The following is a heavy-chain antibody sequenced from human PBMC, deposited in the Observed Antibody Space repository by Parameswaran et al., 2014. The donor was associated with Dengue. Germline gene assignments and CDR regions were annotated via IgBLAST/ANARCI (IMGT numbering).Heavy chain of an antibody. V-gene: IGHV3-30*18. CDR2: ISYDGSNK. Sequence: VRQAPGKGLEWVAVISYDGSNKYYADSVKGRFTISRDNSKNTLYLQMNSLRAEDTAVYYCAKDNSRGYFDYWGQGTLVTVSS. CDR3: AKDNSRGYFDY. D-gene: IGHD3-22*01. J-gene: IGHJ4*02.